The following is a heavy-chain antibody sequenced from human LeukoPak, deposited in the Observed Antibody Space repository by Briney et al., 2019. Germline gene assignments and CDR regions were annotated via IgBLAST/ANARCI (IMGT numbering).Heavy chain of an antibody. V-gene: IGHV3-15*01. D-gene: IGHD6-6*01. Sequence: GGSLRLSCAASGFTFSKAWMSWVRQAPGKGLEWAGRIKIKIDGGTTDFAAPVNGRFTISRDDSKDTLYLQMNSLKTEDTAVYYCTTDRAIAVRPVFDSWGQGTLVTVSS. CDR3: TTDRAIAVRPVFDS. CDR1: GFTFSKAW. CDR2: IKIKIDGGTT. J-gene: IGHJ4*01.